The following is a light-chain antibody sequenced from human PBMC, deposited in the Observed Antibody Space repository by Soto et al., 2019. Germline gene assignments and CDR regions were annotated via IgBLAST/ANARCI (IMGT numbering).Light chain of an antibody. V-gene: IGLV1-47*01. J-gene: IGLJ1*01. CDR1: ASPIGRNY. CDR3: AAWDDNLSGFYV. Sequence: QSVLTQSPSASGTPGQRVTISCSGSASPIGRNYVYWYQQLPGTAPKLLIYRNSQRPSGVPDRSSGSKSGTSASLAISGLRSEDEADYYCAAWDDNLSGFYVFGDGTRSPS. CDR2: RNS.